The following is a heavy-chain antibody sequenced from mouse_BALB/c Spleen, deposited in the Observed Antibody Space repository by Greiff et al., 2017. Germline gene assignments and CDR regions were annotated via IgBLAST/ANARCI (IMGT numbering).Heavy chain of an antibody. CDR3: ARRRDYGSLDY. J-gene: IGHJ2*01. D-gene: IGHD1-1*01. V-gene: IGHV14-3*02. Sequence: VQLKQSGAELVKPGASVKLSCTASGFNIKDTYMHWVKQRPEQGLEWIGRIDPANGNTKYDPKFQGKATITADTSSNTAYLQLSSLTSEDTAVYYCARRRDYGSLDYWGQGTTLTVSS. CDR1: GFNIKDTY. CDR2: IDPANGNT.